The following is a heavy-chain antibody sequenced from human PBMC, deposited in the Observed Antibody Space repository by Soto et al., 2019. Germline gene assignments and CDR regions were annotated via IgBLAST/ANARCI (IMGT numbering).Heavy chain of an antibody. D-gene: IGHD6-13*01. CDR2: IKSDGSST. Sequence: PGGSLRLSCAASGFSLSSYWMHWVRHVAEKGLVWVSRIKSDGSSTNYADSVKGRFTISRDNAKNTLYLQMNSLRAEDTAVYYSARGGPSSSSSWYPYWGQGTLVTVSS. V-gene: IGHV3-74*01. CDR1: GFSLSSYW. J-gene: IGHJ4*02. CDR3: ARGGPSSSSSWYPY.